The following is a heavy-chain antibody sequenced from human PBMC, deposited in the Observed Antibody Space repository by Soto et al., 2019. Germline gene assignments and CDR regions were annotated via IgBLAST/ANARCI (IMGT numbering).Heavy chain of an antibody. J-gene: IGHJ4*02. CDR2: IYPSDSDT. Sequence: GEPLKIWWKGAGYKFAGYWIGWVRQMPGKGLELMGIIYPSDSDTRYRPSFQGQVTISADKSISSAYLQWSSLRASDTAMYYCARGGVSTRTFDFWGQGTPVTVSS. V-gene: IGHV5-51*01. CDR1: GYKFAGYW. D-gene: IGHD3-3*01. CDR3: ARGGVSTRTFDF.